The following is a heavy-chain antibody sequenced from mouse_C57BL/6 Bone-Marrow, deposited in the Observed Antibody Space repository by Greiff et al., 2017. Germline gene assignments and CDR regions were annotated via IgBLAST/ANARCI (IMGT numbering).Heavy chain of an antibody. CDR3: ARGREIAY. Sequence: QVQLQQSGAELVKPGASVKLSCKASGYTFTSYWMQWVKQRPGQGLEWIGEIDPSDSYTNYNQKFKGKATLTVDTSSSTAYMQLSLLTSEDSAVYYCARGREIAYWGQGTLVTVSA. CDR2: IDPSDSYT. J-gene: IGHJ3*01. V-gene: IGHV1-50*01. CDR1: GYTFTSYW.